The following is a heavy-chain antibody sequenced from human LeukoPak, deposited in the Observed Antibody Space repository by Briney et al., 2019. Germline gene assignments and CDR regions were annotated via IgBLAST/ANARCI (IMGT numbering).Heavy chain of an antibody. J-gene: IGHJ4*02. CDR3: ARITGGYNLMDY. CDR1: GFTFSRYW. D-gene: IGHD5-24*01. Sequence: TGGSLRLSCAASGFTFSRYWMHWVRQAPGKGLVWVSRISDEGSHTFYADSVKGRFAMSRDNARNTLYLQMNSLRVEDTAVYYCARITGGYNLMDYWGQGTLVTVSS. V-gene: IGHV3-74*01. CDR2: ISDEGSHT.